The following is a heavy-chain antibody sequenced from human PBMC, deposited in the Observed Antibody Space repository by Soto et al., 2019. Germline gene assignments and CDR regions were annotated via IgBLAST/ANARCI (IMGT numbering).Heavy chain of an antibody. D-gene: IGHD3-9*01. CDR2: FDPEDGET. V-gene: IGHV1-24*01. J-gene: IGHJ5*02. CDR1: GYTLTELS. CDR3: ATLMGRYFDWLLQIGGNWFDP. Sequence: ASVKVSCKVSGYTLTELSMHWVRQAPGKGLEWMGGFDPEDGETIYAQKFQGRVTMTEDTSTDTAYMELSSLRSEDTAVYYCATLMGRYFDWLLQIGGNWFDPWGQGTLVTVSS.